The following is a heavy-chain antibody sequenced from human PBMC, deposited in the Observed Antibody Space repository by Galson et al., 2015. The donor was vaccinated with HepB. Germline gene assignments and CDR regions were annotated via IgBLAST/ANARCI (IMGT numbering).Heavy chain of an antibody. CDR2: IYSGGST. J-gene: IGHJ6*02. CDR3: ARDDPDYYYYGMDV. CDR1: GFTFSSYW. V-gene: IGHV3-53*01. Sequence: SLRLSCAASGFTFSSYWMSWVRQAPGKGLEWVSVIYSGGSTYYADSVKGRFTISRDNSKNTLYLQMNSLRAEDTAVYYCARDDPDYYYYGMDVWGQGTTVTVSS.